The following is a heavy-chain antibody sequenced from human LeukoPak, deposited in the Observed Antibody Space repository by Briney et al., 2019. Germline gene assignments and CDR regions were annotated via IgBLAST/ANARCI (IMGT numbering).Heavy chain of an antibody. V-gene: IGHV1-8*02. D-gene: IGHD3-3*01. J-gene: IGHJ6*02. CDR1: GYTFTSYG. CDR3: ASTIFGVVIIPRDYYGMDV. Sequence: ASVKVSCKASGYTFTSYGINWVRQATGQGLEWMGWMNPNSGNTGYAQKFQGRVTMTRNTSISTAYMELSSLRSEDTAVYYCASTIFGVVIIPRDYYGMDVWGQGTTVTVSS. CDR2: MNPNSGNT.